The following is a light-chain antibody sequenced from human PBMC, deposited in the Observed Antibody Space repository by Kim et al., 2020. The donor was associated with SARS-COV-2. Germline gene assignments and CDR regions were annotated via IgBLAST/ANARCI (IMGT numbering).Light chain of an antibody. V-gene: IGLV1-44*01. CDR1: SSNIGSNT. J-gene: IGLJ2*01. CDR3: AAWDDSLNVV. CDR2: SNN. Sequence: ELTQPPSASGTPGQRVTISCSGSSSNIGSNTVNWYQQFPGTAPKLLIYSNNQRPSGVPDRFSGSKSGTSASLAISGLQSEDEADYYCAAWDDSLNVVFGGGTQLTVL.